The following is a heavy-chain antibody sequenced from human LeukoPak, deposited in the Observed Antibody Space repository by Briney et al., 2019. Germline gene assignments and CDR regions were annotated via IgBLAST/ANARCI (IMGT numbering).Heavy chain of an antibody. CDR1: GFTVSSNY. CDR3: ARGYDFWSGSDY. V-gene: IGHV3-53*01. D-gene: IGHD3-3*01. CDR2: IYSGGST. Sequence: GGSLRLSCAASGFTVSSNYMSWVRQAPGKGLEWVSVIYSGGSTYYADSVKGRFTISRDNSKNTLYLQVNSLRAEDTAVYYCARGYDFWSGSDYWGQGTLVTVSS. J-gene: IGHJ4*02.